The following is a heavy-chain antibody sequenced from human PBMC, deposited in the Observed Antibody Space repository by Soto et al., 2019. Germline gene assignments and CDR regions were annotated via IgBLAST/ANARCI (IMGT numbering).Heavy chain of an antibody. Sequence: EVQLLESGGGLVQPGGSLRLSCAASGFSFSSYAMNWVRQAPGKGLEWVSVISGSGDSTYYADSVKGRFTISRDNSKNTLYLQMISLRAEDTAVYYCARGRSGWYFDYWGQGTLVIVSS. CDR1: GFSFSSYA. V-gene: IGHV3-23*01. CDR2: ISGSGDST. J-gene: IGHJ4*02. D-gene: IGHD6-19*01. CDR3: ARGRSGWYFDY.